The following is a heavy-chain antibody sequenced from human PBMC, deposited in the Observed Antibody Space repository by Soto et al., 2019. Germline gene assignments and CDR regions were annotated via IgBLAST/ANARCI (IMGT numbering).Heavy chain of an antibody. CDR2: ISGYNGNT. CDR1: GYTFTSYG. CDR3: ARARAGQIVDY. D-gene: IGHD3-10*01. J-gene: IGHJ4*02. V-gene: IGHV1-18*01. Sequence: QVQLVQSGAEVKKPGASVKVSCKASGYTFTSYGISWVRQAPGQGLEWMGWISGYNGNTKYAQKLQGRVTMTTDTATTTDSVELRRLRSDDTAVYYCARARAGQIVDYWVQGTLVTVSS.